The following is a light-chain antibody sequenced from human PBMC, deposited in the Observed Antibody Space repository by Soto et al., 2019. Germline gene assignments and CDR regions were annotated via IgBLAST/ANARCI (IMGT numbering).Light chain of an antibody. CDR2: DAS. Sequence: EIVLTQSPATLSLSPGEIASLTSSASQSVSNFLAWYQHKPGQAPRLLIYDASVRATGVPARFSGSGSGTDFILTISRVEPEDFAVYYCQQFGTSPLVNFGPGTKVDIK. J-gene: IGKJ3*01. CDR1: QSVSNF. CDR3: QQFGTSPLVN. V-gene: IGKV3-20*01.